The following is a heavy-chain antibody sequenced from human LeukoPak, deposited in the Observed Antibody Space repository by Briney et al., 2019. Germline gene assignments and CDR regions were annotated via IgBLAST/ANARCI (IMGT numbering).Heavy chain of an antibody. CDR3: ARGHYDSSGYGPYFDY. J-gene: IGHJ4*02. V-gene: IGHV4-34*01. CDR1: GGSFSGYY. Sequence: NPSETLSLTCAVYGGSFSGYYWSWIRQPPGKGLEWIGEINHSGSTNYNPSLKSRVTISVDTSKNQFSLKLSSVTAADTAVYYCARGHYDSSGYGPYFDYWGQGTLVTVSS. CDR2: INHSGST. D-gene: IGHD3-22*01.